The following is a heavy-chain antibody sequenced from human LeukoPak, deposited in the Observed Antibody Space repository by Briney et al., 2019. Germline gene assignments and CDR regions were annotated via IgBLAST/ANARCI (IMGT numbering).Heavy chain of an antibody. CDR3: ARSGAIGYCSSTSCYEWVGYYYYGMDV. V-gene: IGHV3-64*01. Sequence: GGSLRLSCAASGFTFSSYAMHWVRQAPGKGLEYVSAISSNGGSTYYANSVKGRFTISRDNSKNTLYLQMGSLRAEDMAVYYCARSGAIGYCSSTSCYEWVGYYYYGMDVWGQGTTVTVSS. D-gene: IGHD2-2*01. J-gene: IGHJ6*02. CDR1: GFTFSSYA. CDR2: ISSNGGST.